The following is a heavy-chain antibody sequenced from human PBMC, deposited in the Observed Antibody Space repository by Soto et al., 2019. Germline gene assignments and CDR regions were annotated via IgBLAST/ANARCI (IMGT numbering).Heavy chain of an antibody. Sequence: PSETLSVTCTVSGGSISSYYWSWIRQPPGKGLEWIGYIYDSGSTNYNPSLKSRVTISVDTSKNQFSLKLTSVTAADTAVYYCAAPPRYWAQGTLVTVS. CDR1: GGSISSYY. D-gene: IGHD6-6*01. V-gene: IGHV4-59*01. CDR3: AAPPRY. J-gene: IGHJ4*02. CDR2: IYDSGST.